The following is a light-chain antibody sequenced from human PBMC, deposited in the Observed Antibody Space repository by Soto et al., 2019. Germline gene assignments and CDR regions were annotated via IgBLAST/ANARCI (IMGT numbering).Light chain of an antibody. J-gene: IGKJ1*01. Sequence: EIVMTQSPATLSVSPVERATLSCRANQSVSNSLAWHQQKPGQGPRLLIYGASTRATGIPARFSGSGSGTDFTLTISILQSEDFAVYYCQQYSKWPWTFGQGTKVEI. CDR2: GAS. CDR3: QQYSKWPWT. CDR1: QSVSNS. V-gene: IGKV3-15*01.